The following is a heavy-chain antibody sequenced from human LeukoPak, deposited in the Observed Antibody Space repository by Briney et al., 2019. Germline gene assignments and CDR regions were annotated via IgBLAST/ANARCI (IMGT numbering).Heavy chain of an antibody. CDR1: GFTFSSYS. CDR2: ISSSSSYI. V-gene: IGHV3-21*04. Sequence: GGSLRLSCAASGFTFSSYSMNWVRQAPGKGLEWVSSISSSSSYIYYADSVKGRFTISRDNAKNSLYLQMNSLRAEDTAVYYCARTQHWGIQLFDPWGQGTLVTVSS. CDR3: ARTQHWGIQLFDP. J-gene: IGHJ5*02. D-gene: IGHD7-27*01.